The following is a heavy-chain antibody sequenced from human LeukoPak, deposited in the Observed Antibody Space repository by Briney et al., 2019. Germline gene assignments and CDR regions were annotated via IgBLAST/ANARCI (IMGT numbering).Heavy chain of an antibody. CDR3: ARQVNDYGATAFDY. J-gene: IGHJ4*02. D-gene: IGHD4-17*01. CDR1: GGSISSYY. Sequence: PSETLSLTCTVSGGSISSYYWSWIRQPPGKGLEWIGSIYYSGSTYYNPSLKSRVTISVDTSNNQFSLKLSSVTAADTAVYYCARQVNDYGATAFDYWGQGTLVTVSS. V-gene: IGHV4-59*05. CDR2: IYYSGST.